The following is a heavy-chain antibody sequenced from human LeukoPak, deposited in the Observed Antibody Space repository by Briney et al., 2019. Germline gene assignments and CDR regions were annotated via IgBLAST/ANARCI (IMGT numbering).Heavy chain of an antibody. CDR3: ARDPYQLLRGLYYYYYGMDV. Sequence: ASVKVSCKASGGTFSSYAIGWVRQAPGQGLEWMGGIIPIFGTANYAQKFQGRVTITADESTSTAYMELSSLRSEDTAVYYCARDPYQLLRGLYYYYYGMDVWGQGTTVTVSS. CDR2: IIPIFGTA. J-gene: IGHJ6*02. V-gene: IGHV1-69*01. D-gene: IGHD2-2*01. CDR1: GGTFSSYA.